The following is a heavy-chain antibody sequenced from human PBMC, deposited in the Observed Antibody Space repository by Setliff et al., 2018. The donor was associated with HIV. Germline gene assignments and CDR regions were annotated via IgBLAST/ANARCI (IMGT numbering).Heavy chain of an antibody. CDR2: FDPEDGET. CDR3: ATDPGYSSTWYSESFQQ. CDR1: GYTLTELS. Sequence: ASVKVSCKISGYTLTELSIHWVRQAPGSGLEWMANFDPEDGETFYAQKFQGRLTMTEDTSTYTAYMELSSLRSDDTAMYYCATDPGYSSTWYSESFQQWGQGTVVTVSS. D-gene: IGHD6-13*01. V-gene: IGHV1-24*01. J-gene: IGHJ1*01.